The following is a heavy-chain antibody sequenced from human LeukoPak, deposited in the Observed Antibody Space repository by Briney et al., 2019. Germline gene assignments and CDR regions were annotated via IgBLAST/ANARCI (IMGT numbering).Heavy chain of an antibody. CDR2: MNPNSGNT. J-gene: IGHJ5*02. Sequence: ASVKVSCKASGYTFTSYDINWVRQATGQGLEWMGWMNPNSGNTGYAQKFQGRVTMTRNTSISTAYMELSSLRSEDTAVYYCARDVGLMVRGVIETPGWFDPWGQGTLVTVSS. CDR1: GYTFTSYD. CDR3: ARDVGLMVRGVIETPGWFDP. D-gene: IGHD3-10*01. V-gene: IGHV1-8*01.